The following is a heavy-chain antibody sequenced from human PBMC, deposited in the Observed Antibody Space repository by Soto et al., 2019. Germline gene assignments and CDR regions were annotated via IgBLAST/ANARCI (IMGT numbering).Heavy chain of an antibody. D-gene: IGHD4-17*01. Sequence: EVQLVESGGILVQPGGSLRLSCAASGLIVSRDSVSWVRRAPGRGLEWVSLIYSGGSPFYTDSVKGRFTSCRENSNITWYLQMDSLRGGDTAVYYCAMMSDGDYVDHGGQGALVTVSS. CDR3: AMMSDGDYVDH. J-gene: IGHJ4*02. CDR2: IYSGGSP. CDR1: GLIVSRDS. V-gene: IGHV3-66*01.